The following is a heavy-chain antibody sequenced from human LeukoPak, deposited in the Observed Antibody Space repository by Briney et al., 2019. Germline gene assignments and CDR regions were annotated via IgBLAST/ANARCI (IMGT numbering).Heavy chain of an antibody. V-gene: IGHV4-34*01. CDR2: INHSGST. Sequence: SETLSLTCAVYGGSFSGYYWSWIGQPPGKGLEWIGEINHSGSTNYNPSLKSRVTISVDTSKNQFSLKLSSVTAADTAVYYCAGGHYDFWSGYPIFDYWGQGTLVTVSS. CDR1: GGSFSGYY. J-gene: IGHJ4*02. CDR3: AGGHYDFWSGYPIFDY. D-gene: IGHD3-3*01.